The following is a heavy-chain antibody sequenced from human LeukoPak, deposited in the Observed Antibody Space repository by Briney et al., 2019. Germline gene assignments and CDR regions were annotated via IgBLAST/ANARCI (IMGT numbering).Heavy chain of an antibody. Sequence: GGSLRLSCAASVFTFSDAWISWVRQAPGKGLEWLGHIKSNTFGGTTDYAAPVKGRFTISRDDSKNTLFLLMDSLKTEDTAVYYCATECDGSASFNFWGQGTLVTVSS. CDR1: VFTFSDAW. CDR2: IKSNTFGGTT. J-gene: IGHJ4*02. V-gene: IGHV3-15*01. D-gene: IGHD3-10*01. CDR3: ATECDGSASFNF.